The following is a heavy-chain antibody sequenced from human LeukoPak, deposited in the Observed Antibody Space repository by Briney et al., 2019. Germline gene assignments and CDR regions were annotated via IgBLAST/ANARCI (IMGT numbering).Heavy chain of an antibody. D-gene: IGHD6-13*01. CDR3: ARDRITIAAAGMSYYYYYYMDV. J-gene: IGHJ6*03. Sequence: GGSLRLSCAASGFTVSSNYMSWVRQAPGKGLEWVANIKQDGSEKYYVDSVKGRFTISRDNAKNSLYLQMNSLRAEDTAVYYCARDRITIAAAGMSYYYYYYMDVWGKGTTVTISS. CDR1: GFTVSSNY. V-gene: IGHV3-7*01. CDR2: IKQDGSEK.